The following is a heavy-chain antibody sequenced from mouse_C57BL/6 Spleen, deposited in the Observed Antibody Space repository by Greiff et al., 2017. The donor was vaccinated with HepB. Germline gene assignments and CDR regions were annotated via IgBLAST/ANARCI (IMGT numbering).Heavy chain of an antibody. CDR2: IYPRDGST. Sequence: VQLQQSDAELVKPGASVKISCKVSGYTFTDHTIHWMKQRPEQGLDWIGYIYPRDGSTKYNEKFKGKATLTADKSSSTAYMQLNSLTSEDSAVYFCARGGTGVTTGDYFDYWGQGTTLTVSS. D-gene: IGHD2-2*01. J-gene: IGHJ2*01. CDR1: GYTFTDHT. CDR3: ARGGTGVTTGDYFDY. V-gene: IGHV1-78*01.